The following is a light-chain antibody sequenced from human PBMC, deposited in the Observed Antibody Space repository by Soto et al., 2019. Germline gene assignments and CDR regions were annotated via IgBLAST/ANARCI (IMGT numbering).Light chain of an antibody. V-gene: IGKV3-11*01. J-gene: IGKJ5*01. Sequence: PGERATLSCRTSLSVSSYFAWYQQKPGRAPRLLIYDASSRATGIPARFIGSGSGTDFTLTISSLEPEDFAVYYCQQRSNWPITFGQGTRLEIK. CDR1: LSVSSY. CDR3: QQRSNWPIT. CDR2: DAS.